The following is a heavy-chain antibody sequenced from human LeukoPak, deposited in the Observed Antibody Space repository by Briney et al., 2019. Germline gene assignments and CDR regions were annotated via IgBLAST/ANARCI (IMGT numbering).Heavy chain of an antibody. CDR2: FDPEDGET. D-gene: IGHD3-22*01. CDR3: ATPETYYYDSSGQYYFDY. J-gene: IGHJ4*02. Sequence: AASVMVSCKVSGYTLTELSMHWVRQAPGKGLEWMGGFDPEDGETIYAQKFQGRVTMTEDTSTDTAYMELSSLRSEDTAVYYCATPETYYYDSSGQYYFDYWGQGTLVTVSS. CDR1: GYTLTELS. V-gene: IGHV1-24*01.